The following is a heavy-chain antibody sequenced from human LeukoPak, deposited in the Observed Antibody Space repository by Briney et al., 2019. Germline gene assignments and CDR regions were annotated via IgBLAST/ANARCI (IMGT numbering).Heavy chain of an antibody. V-gene: IGHV1-18*01. J-gene: IGHJ4*02. Sequence: ASVKVSCKASGYTFSRYGISWVRQAPGQGLEWMGWISGYNGHTKYAQKVQGRVTMSTDTSTSTVYMELKSLISDDTGVYYCARGQTNRLLWVGELVSNINPFDYWGQGTLVTVSS. CDR1: GYTFSRYG. CDR3: ARGQTNRLLWVGELVSNINPFDY. CDR2: ISGYNGHT. D-gene: IGHD3-10*01.